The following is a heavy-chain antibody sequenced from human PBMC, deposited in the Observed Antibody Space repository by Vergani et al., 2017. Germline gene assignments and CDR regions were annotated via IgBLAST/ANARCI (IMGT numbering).Heavy chain of an antibody. V-gene: IGHV1-46*01. CDR1: GYTFTSDY. CDR3: ARDSRYCSSTSCYVGRDWFDP. D-gene: IGHD2-2*01. J-gene: IGHJ5*02. Sequence: QVQLVQSGAEVKKPGASVKVSCKASGYTFTSDYMHWVRQAPGQGLEWMGIINPSGGSTSYAQKFQGRVTITRDTSTSTVYMERSSLRSQDTAVYYYARDSRYCSSTSCYVGRDWFDPWGQGTLVTVSS. CDR2: INPSGGST.